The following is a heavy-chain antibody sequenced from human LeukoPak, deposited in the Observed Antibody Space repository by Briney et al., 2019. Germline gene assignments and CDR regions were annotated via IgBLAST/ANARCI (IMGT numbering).Heavy chain of an antibody. V-gene: IGHV3-23*01. D-gene: IGHD2-8*01. J-gene: IGHJ4*02. CDR2: TNSGGTST. CDR1: GFPFSDFS. CDR3: AKQSYARSLGE. Sequence: GGSLRLSCATSGFPFSDFSMSWVRQAPGKGLEWISTTNSGGTSTYYAESVKGRFTISRVNSKNTLYLQMSSLRVEDTAVYYCAKQSYARSLGEGGPGTLVSVSS.